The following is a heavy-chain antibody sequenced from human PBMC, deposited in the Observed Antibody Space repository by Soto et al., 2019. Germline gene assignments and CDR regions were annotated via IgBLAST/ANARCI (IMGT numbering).Heavy chain of an antibody. CDR3: ARGPRVSSTGTGAH. D-gene: IGHD1-1*01. CDR2: ISDDGSTA. J-gene: IGHJ4*02. V-gene: IGHV3-74*01. Sequence: GGSLRLSCSVSGFTFSAYWMHWVRQVPGKGLTWVSRISDDGSTATYADSVKGRFVISRDNAKNSLYLEMNTLRADDSGLYYCARGPRVSSTGTGAHWGRGTLVTV. CDR1: GFTFSAYW.